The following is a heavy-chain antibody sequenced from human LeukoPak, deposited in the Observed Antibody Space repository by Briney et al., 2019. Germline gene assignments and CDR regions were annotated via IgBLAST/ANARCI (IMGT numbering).Heavy chain of an antibody. J-gene: IGHJ4*02. V-gene: IGHV1-2*06. Sequence: ASVKVSCKASGYTFTGYYMHWVRPAPGQGLEWMGRINPNSGGTNYAQKFQGRVTMTRDTSISTAYMELSRLRSDDTAVYYCARSRSPHPNNYYDSSGYEGDYWGQGTLVTVSS. D-gene: IGHD3-22*01. CDR1: GYTFTGYY. CDR2: INPNSGGT. CDR3: ARSRSPHPNNYYDSSGYEGDY.